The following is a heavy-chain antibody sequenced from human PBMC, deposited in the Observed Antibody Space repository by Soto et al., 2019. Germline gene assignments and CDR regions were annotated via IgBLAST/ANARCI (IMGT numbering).Heavy chain of an antibody. CDR3: ATHPPYGPLDY. CDR2: INHSGST. Sequence: SETLSLTCAVYGESFSGYYWSWIRQPPGKGLEWIGEINHSGSTNYNPSLKSRVTISVETSKNQFSLRLTSVTAADTAVYYCATHPPYGPLDYWGQGTLVTVSS. CDR1: GESFSGYY. J-gene: IGHJ4*02. V-gene: IGHV4-34*01. D-gene: IGHD4-17*01.